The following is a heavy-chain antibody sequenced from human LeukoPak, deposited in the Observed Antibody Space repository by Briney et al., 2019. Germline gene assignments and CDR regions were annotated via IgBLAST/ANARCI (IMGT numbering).Heavy chain of an antibody. CDR1: GFTFSSYW. Sequence: GGSLRLSCAASGFTFSSYWMHWVRQAPGKGLVWVSRINSDGSSTSYADSVKGRFTISRDNAKNSLYLQMNNLRAEDTAVYYCSSGNSHAFDIWGQGTMVTVSS. V-gene: IGHV3-74*01. CDR2: INSDGSST. J-gene: IGHJ3*02. CDR3: SSGNSHAFDI. D-gene: IGHD4-23*01.